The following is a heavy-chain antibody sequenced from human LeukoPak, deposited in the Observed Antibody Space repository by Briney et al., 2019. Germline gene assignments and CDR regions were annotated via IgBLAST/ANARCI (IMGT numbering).Heavy chain of an antibody. CDR1: GFTFTSYA. D-gene: IGHD3-16*01. CDR2: ISGSGGGT. V-gene: IGHV3-23*01. J-gene: IGHJ6*02. CDR3: ARGGGLDV. Sequence: GGSLRLSCAASGFTFTSYAMSWVRQAPGKGLEWVSAISGSGGGTNYADSVKGRFTISKDNAKNSLYLQMSNLRAEDTAVYFCARGGGLDVWGQGATVTVSS.